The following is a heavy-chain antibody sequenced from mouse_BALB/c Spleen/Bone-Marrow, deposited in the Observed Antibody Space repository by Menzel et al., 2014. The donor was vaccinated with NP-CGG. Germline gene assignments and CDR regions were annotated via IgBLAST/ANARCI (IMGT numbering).Heavy chain of an antibody. CDR3: TGYGNYFDY. Sequence: EVQLVESGPELVKPGASVKLSCKASGYTFTSYVMHWVKQKPGQGLEWIGYINPYNDDTKYNEKFKGKAILTSDKSSSTAYMQLSSTTSEDSAVYYRTGYGNYFDYWGQGTTLTVSS. J-gene: IGHJ2*01. CDR2: INPYNDDT. V-gene: IGHV1-14*01. D-gene: IGHD2-1*01. CDR1: GYTFTSYV.